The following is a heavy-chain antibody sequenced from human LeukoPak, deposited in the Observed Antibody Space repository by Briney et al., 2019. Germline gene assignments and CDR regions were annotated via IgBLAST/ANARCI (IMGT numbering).Heavy chain of an antibody. D-gene: IGHD3-3*01. J-gene: IGHJ4*02. CDR2: IFHSGNT. V-gene: IGHV4-30-2*01. CDR3: ASANTDFWSGYSPFDY. CDR1: GDSINMGDYS. Sequence: PSQTLSLTCAVSGDSINMGDYSWSWIRQPPGKGLEWIGYIFHSGNTCYNPSLKRRVTISVDRSKNQFSLKLSSVTAADTAVYYCASANTDFWSGYSPFDYWGQGTLVTVSS.